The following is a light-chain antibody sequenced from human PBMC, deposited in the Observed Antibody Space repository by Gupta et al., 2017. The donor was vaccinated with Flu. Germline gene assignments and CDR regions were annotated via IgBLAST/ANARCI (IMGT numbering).Light chain of an antibody. Sequence: RGNNVCAGSRSIRGSNYVYWYQRHPGTAPKLLIFRNNQRHSAVPDRFSGSKSDTSAALAISGLRAEDEADYYCAAGDDSGSGVVFGGWTKLTVL. CDR3: AAGDDSGSGVV. V-gene: IGLV1-47*01. CDR2: RNN. J-gene: IGLJ3*02. CDR1: RSIRGSNY.